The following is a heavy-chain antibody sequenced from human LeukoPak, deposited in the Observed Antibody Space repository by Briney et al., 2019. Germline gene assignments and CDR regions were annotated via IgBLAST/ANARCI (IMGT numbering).Heavy chain of an antibody. J-gene: IGHJ4*02. Sequence: GGSLRLSCAASGFTFSTYGMHWVRQAPGKGLQWVAVIPYDGSDKKYGDSVKARFTISRDNSKNTLYLQMNSLRAEDTALYYCARALSAMVADNWGQGTLVTVSS. CDR3: ARALSAMVADN. D-gene: IGHD5-18*01. CDR2: IPYDGSDK. CDR1: GFTFSTYG. V-gene: IGHV3-33*01.